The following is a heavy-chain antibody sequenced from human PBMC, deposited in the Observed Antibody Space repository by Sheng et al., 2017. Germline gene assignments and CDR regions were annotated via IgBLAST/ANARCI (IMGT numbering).Heavy chain of an antibody. D-gene: IGHD1-7*01. V-gene: IGHV4-39*07. CDR3: ARGTWNYWFEP. Sequence: QVQLQESGPGLVKSSETLSLTCSVSGASMSSSTYQWGWIRQPPGKGLEWIGSIYYSGTTYYNPSLKSRVTISIDTSKNHFSLKLSSVTAADTAVYYCARGTWNYWFEPWGQGTMVIVSS. J-gene: IGHJ5*02. CDR1: GASMSSSTYQ. CDR2: IYYSGTT.